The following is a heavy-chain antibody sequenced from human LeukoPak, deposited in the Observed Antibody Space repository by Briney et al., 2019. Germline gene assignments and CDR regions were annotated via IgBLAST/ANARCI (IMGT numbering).Heavy chain of an antibody. CDR1: GFTFSSYA. J-gene: IGHJ4*02. Sequence: PGGSLRLSCAASGFTFSSYAMSWVRQAPGKGLEWVSAISGSGGSTYYADSVKGRFTISRDNAKNSLYLQMNSLRAEDTAVYYCARGKYSSGWFDYWGQGTLVTVSS. D-gene: IGHD6-19*01. CDR2: ISGSGGST. CDR3: ARGKYSSGWFDY. V-gene: IGHV3-23*01.